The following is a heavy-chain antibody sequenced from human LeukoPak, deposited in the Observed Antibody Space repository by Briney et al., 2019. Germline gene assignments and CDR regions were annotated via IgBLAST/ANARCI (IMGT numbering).Heavy chain of an antibody. CDR1: GGSNSSGGYY. D-gene: IGHD6-13*01. CDR2: ISYSGST. CDR3: ARTPYSSGWYYFDY. V-gene: IGHV4-31*03. Sequence: SQTLSLTCTVSGGSNSSGGYYWSWIRQHPGKGLEWIGYISYSGSTYYNPSLKSRVTISVDTSKSQFSLNLSSVTAADTAVYYCARTPYSSGWYYFDYWGQGTLVTVSS. J-gene: IGHJ4*02.